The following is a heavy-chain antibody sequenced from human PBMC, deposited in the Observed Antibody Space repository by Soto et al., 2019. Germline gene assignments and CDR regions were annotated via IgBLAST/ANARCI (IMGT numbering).Heavy chain of an antibody. CDR2: IYHSGST. CDR3: ASVRGGYYYAMDV. J-gene: IGHJ6*02. CDR1: GGSISSSNW. V-gene: IGHV4-4*02. D-gene: IGHD3-10*02. Sequence: QVQLQESGPGLVKPSGTLSLTCAVSGGSISSSNWWSWDRQPPGKGLEWIGEIYHSGSTNYNPSLKGGVTISVGKSKSQFSLKLSTVTAADTAVYYCASVRGGYYYAMDVWGQGTTVTVSS.